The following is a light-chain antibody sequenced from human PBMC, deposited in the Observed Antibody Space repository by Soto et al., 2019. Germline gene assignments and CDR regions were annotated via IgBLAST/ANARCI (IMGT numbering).Light chain of an antibody. CDR3: QQYNNWPPDRT. CDR2: DAS. CDR1: QSVGSN. V-gene: IGKV3-15*01. Sequence: EIVMTQSPATLSVSPGERATLSCRASQSVGSNLAWYQQKPGQAPRLLIYDASTRATGIPARFSGSGSGTEFTLTISSLQSEDLAIYFCQQYNNWPPDRTFGQGTKVEIK. J-gene: IGKJ1*01.